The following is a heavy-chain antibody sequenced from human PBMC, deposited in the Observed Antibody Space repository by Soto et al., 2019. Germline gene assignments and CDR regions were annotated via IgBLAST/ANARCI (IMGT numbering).Heavy chain of an antibody. V-gene: IGHV3-23*01. CDR1: GFTFSSNA. Sequence: EMQLLESGGSLEQPGGSLRLSCAASGFTFSSNAMTWVRQAPGKGLEWVSLISGGSSSTYYADSVKGRFTISRDNSKKTLYLQMNSLRAEDTAVYYCAKDFWFGDLLSATYSYGMDVWGQGTSVTVSS. D-gene: IGHD3-10*01. CDR3: AKDFWFGDLLSATYSYGMDV. CDR2: ISGGSSST. J-gene: IGHJ6*02.